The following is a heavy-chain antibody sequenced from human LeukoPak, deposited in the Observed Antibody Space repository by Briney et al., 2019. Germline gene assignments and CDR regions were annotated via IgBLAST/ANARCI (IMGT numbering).Heavy chain of an antibody. CDR3: ASSMISVAYFQH. CDR2: IYPGDSDT. D-gene: IGHD3-22*01. CDR1: GYIFTGYW. J-gene: IGHJ1*01. Sequence: GESLKISCKGSGYIFTGYWIGWVRQMPGKGLEWMGLIYPGDSDTRYSPSFQGQVTISADKSISTAYLQWSSLKASDTAMYYCASSMISVAYFQHWGQGTLVTVSS. V-gene: IGHV5-51*01.